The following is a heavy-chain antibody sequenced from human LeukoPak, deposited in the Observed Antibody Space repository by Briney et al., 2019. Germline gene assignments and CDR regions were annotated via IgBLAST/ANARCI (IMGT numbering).Heavy chain of an antibody. D-gene: IGHD3-9*01. J-gene: IGHJ4*02. CDR1: GFAFSSQA. V-gene: IGHV3-30*18. CDR3: AKDQRGDILTGSPFDY. CDR2: ISYDGNNK. Sequence: GGSLRLSCAASGFAFSSQAMGWVRQAPGKGLEWVALISYDGNNKYYADSVKGRFTISRDNSKNTLFLQMNSLRAEDTAVYFCAKDQRGDILTGSPFDYWGQGTLVTVSS.